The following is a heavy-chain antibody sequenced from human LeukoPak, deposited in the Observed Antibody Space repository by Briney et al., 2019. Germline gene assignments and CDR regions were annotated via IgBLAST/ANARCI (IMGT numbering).Heavy chain of an antibody. CDR1: GGSISSYY. CDR3: ARDYRERRLYYYGSGSPYYYYMDV. J-gene: IGHJ6*03. D-gene: IGHD3-10*01. Sequence: SETLSLTCTVSGGSISSYYWSWIRQPPGKGLEWIGYIYYSGSTNYNPSLKSRVTISGDTSKNQFSLKLSSVTAADTAVYYCARDYRERRLYYYGSGSPYYYYMDVWGKGTTVTVSS. V-gene: IGHV4-59*01. CDR2: IYYSGST.